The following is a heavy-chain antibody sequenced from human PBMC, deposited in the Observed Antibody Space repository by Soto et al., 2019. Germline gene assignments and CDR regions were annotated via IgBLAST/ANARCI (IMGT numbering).Heavy chain of an antibody. CDR3: VHSRRLGHQSGGNYYFGDS. CDR1: GFSLSTSGLG. CDR2: IFWDDDK. D-gene: IGHD2-21*02. V-gene: IGHV2-5*02. J-gene: IGHJ4*02. Sequence: QITLRESGPTLVKPTQTLTLTCTFSGFSLSTSGLGVGWIRQSPGKALEWLALIFWDDDKRHSPSLKSRVTITKDTSRTQVALTMANMDPVDTATYYCVHSRRLGHQSGGNYYFGDSWGQGTLVTVSS.